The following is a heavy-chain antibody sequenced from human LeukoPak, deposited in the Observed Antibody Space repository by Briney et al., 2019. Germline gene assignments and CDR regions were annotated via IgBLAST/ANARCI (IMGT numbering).Heavy chain of an antibody. J-gene: IGHJ6*03. V-gene: IGHV1-2*02. Sequence: ASAKVSCKASGDTFTGYFMHWGRPAPGQGPGWMGWINPKSGGTNYVQKFQGRVSMTRDTSPSTFFMELRRLTSDDTAVYYCARDLGGSSSGRGYSGNYYYYYMDVWGKGTTVTVSS. CDR3: ARDLGGSSSGRGYSGNYYYYYMDV. CDR1: GDTFTGYF. D-gene: IGHD6-6*01. CDR2: INPKSGGT.